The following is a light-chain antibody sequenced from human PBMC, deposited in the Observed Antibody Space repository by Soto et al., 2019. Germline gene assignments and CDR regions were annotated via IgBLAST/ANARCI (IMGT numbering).Light chain of an antibody. Sequence: DIQMTQSPSTLSASVGDRVTITCRASQSISSWLAWYQQKPGKAPNLLIYDASNLESGVPSRFSGSGSGTEFTLTISSLQPDDFATYYCQQYNGYSPTFGQGTKGDIK. V-gene: IGKV1-5*01. CDR1: QSISSW. CDR3: QQYNGYSPT. CDR2: DAS. J-gene: IGKJ1*01.